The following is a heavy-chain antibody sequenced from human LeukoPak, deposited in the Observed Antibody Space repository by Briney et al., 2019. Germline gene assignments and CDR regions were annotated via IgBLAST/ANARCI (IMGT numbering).Heavy chain of an antibody. CDR3: ARAYDFWSGYLPLVYYYMDV. J-gene: IGHJ6*03. CDR2: IRYDGSNK. Sequence: GGSLRLSCAASGFTFSSYGMHWVRQAPGKGLEWVAFIRYDGSNKYYADSVKGRFTISRDNSKNTLYLQMDSLRAEDTAVYYCARAYDFWSGYLPLVYYYMDVWGKGTTVTVSS. D-gene: IGHD3-3*01. V-gene: IGHV3-30*02. CDR1: GFTFSSYG.